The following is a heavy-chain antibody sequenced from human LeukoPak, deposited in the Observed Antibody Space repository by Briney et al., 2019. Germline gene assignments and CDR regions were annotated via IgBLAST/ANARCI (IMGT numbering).Heavy chain of an antibody. CDR3: ATHSGYSYGFLDY. CDR2: IIPIFGTA. CDR1: GGTFSSYA. J-gene: IGHJ4*02. Sequence: SVTVSCKASGGTFSSYAISWVRQAPGQGLEWMGGIIPIFGTANYAQKFQGRVTITADKSTSTAYMELSSLRSEDTAVYYCATHSGYSYGFLDYWGQGTLVTVSS. V-gene: IGHV1-69*06. D-gene: IGHD5-18*01.